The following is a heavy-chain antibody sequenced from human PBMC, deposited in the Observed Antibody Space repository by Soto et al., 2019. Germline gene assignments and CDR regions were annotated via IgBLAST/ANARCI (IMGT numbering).Heavy chain of an antibody. J-gene: IGHJ1*01. CDR1: GYTFTSYA. CDR2: INAGNGDT. CDR3: AREFSSTSVAGALGPLQH. D-gene: IGHD6-19*01. V-gene: IGHV1-3*01. Sequence: ASVKVSCKASGYTFTSYAMHWVRQAPGQRLEWMGWINAGNGDTKYSQKFQGRVTFTWDTSASTAYMELSGLRSEDTAVYYCAREFSSTSVAGALGPLQHWGQGALVTVSS.